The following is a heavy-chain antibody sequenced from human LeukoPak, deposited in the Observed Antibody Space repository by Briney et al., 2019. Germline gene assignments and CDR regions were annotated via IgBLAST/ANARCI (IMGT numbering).Heavy chain of an antibody. Sequence: PSETLSLTCAVYGGSFSGYYRSWIRQPPGKGLEWIGEINHSGNTNYNPSLKSRVTISVDTSKNQFSLKLSSVTAADTAVYYCASWRWSVDYWGQGTLVTVSS. CDR1: GGSFSGYY. J-gene: IGHJ4*02. CDR2: INHSGNT. V-gene: IGHV4-34*01. D-gene: IGHD4-23*01. CDR3: ASWRWSVDY.